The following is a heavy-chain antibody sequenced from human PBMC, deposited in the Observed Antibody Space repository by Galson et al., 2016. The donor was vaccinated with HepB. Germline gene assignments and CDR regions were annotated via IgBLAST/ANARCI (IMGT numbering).Heavy chain of an antibody. J-gene: IGHJ4*02. CDR3: ARVRNYYDSSGYKHYFDY. Sequence: ETLSLTCTVSGGSISSYYWSWIRQPPGKGLEWIGYIYYSGSTNYNPSLKSRVTISVDTSKNQFSLKLSSVTAADTAVYYCARVRNYYDSSGYKHYFDYWGQGTLVIVSS. V-gene: IGHV4-59*01. CDR2: IYYSGST. CDR1: GGSISSYY. D-gene: IGHD3-22*01.